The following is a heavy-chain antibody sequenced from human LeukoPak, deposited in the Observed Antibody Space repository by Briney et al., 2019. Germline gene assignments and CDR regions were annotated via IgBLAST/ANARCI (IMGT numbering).Heavy chain of an antibody. CDR1: GYTFTSYG. D-gene: IGHD2-2*02. CDR2: INPNSGGT. V-gene: IGHV1-2*02. Sequence: ASVKVSCKASGYTFTSYGISWVRQAPGQGLEWMGWINPNSGGTNYAQKFQGRVTMTRDTSISTAYMELSRLRSDDTAVYYCARVGWRYCSSTSCYRNDAFDIWGQGTMVTVSS. J-gene: IGHJ3*02. CDR3: ARVGWRYCSSTSCYRNDAFDI.